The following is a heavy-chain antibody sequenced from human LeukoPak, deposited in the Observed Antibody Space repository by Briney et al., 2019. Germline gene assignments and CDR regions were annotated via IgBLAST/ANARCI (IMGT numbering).Heavy chain of an antibody. CDR1: GYSFTTYR. CDR3: ARVGSSGDGRYFDY. Sequence: GESLKISCKGSGYSFTTYRIGWVRQLPGKGLEWMGIIYPDDSDTRYSLSFQGQVTISADKSISTAYLQWSSLKASDTAMYYCARVGSSGDGRYFDYWGQGTLVTVSS. CDR2: IYPDDSDT. J-gene: IGHJ4*02. D-gene: IGHD7-27*01. V-gene: IGHV5-51*01.